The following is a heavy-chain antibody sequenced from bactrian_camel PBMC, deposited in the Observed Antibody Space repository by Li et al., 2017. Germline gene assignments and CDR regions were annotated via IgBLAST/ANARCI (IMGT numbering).Heavy chain of an antibody. CDR1: GVTFTTYY. CDR2: IYSDGTRS. V-gene: IGHV3-2*01. Sequence: HVQLVESGGDLVQPGGSLRLACVASGVTFTTYYMAWVRQRPGKGLEWVSSIYSDGTRSGYGDSVKGRFTISRENTGNILYLQMNSLKSEDTALYYCAKDLFTDYARWGQGTQVTVS. D-gene: IGHD4*01. CDR3: AKDLFTDYAR. J-gene: IGHJ4*01.